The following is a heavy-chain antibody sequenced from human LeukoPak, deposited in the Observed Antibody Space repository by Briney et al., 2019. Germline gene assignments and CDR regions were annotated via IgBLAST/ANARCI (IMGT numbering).Heavy chain of an antibody. CDR3: ARTSSSGSYWGYYYMDV. Sequence: PSETLSLTCTVSGGSISSHYWSWIRQPPGKGLEWIGYIYYSGSTNYNPSLKSRVTISVDTSKNQFSLKLSSVTAADTAVYYCARTSSSGSYWGYYYMDVWGKGTTVTVSS. CDR1: GGSISSHY. V-gene: IGHV4-59*11. D-gene: IGHD1-26*01. CDR2: IYYSGST. J-gene: IGHJ6*03.